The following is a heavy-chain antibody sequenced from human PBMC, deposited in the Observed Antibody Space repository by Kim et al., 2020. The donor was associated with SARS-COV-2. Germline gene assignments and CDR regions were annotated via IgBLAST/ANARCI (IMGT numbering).Heavy chain of an antibody. V-gene: IGHV1-69*13. CDR2: IIPIFGTA. CDR1: GGTFSSYA. D-gene: IGHD6-19*01. Sequence: SVKVSCKASGGTFSSYAISWVRQAPGQGLEWMGGIIPIFGTANYAQKFQGRVTITADESTSTAYMELSSLRSEDTAVYYCASLGGSSGWYRRLEGSFHYYYGMDVWGQGTTVTVSS. CDR3: ASLGGSSGWYRRLEGSFHYYYGMDV. J-gene: IGHJ6*02.